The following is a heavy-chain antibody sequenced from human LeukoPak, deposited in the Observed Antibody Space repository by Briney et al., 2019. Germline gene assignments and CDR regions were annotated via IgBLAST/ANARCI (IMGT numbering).Heavy chain of an antibody. V-gene: IGHV4-59*11. D-gene: IGHD4-17*01. Sequence: SETLSLTCTVSGDSFSSHYWTWIRQPPGKGLEWIGYISYIGSTNYNPSLKSRVTISIDTSKNQFSLKLSSVTAADTAVYYCARDLVTVTKGFDIWGQGTLVTVSS. CDR2: ISYIGST. CDR3: ARDLVTVTKGFDI. J-gene: IGHJ4*02. CDR1: GDSFSSHY.